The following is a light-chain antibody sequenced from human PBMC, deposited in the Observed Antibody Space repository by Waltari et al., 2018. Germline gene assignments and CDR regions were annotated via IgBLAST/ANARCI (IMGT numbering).Light chain of an antibody. J-gene: IGKJ5*01. CDR1: QGITNY. Sequence: DIQLTKSPSSLSASVGDRVTITCRASQGITNYLAWYQQKPGKVPKLLIYVASTLQSGVPSRFSGSGSGTEFTLTISSLQPEDVATYYCQKYDSALITFGQGTRLEIK. CDR2: VAS. V-gene: IGKV1-27*01. CDR3: QKYDSALIT.